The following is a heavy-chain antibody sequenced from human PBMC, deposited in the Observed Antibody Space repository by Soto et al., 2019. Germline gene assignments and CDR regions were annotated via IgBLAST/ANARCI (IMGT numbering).Heavy chain of an antibody. CDR2: VSNDGSNK. CDR1: EFTFSSYA. CDR3: AKDQSTNSRSYHALDV. V-gene: IGHV3-30*18. Sequence: GGSLRLSCAASEFTFSSYAMHWVRQAPGKGLEWVAVVSNDGSNKYYADSVKGQFTISRDNSKNTLNLQMNSLRAEDTAVYYCAKDQSTNSRSYHALDVWGQGTTVTVSS. J-gene: IGHJ6*02. D-gene: IGHD2-8*01.